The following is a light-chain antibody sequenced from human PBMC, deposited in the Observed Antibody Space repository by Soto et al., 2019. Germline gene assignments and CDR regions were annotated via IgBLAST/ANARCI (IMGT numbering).Light chain of an antibody. CDR3: SSYVGSNNFV. Sequence: ALTQPPSASGSPGQSVTISCTGTSSDVGGYNYVSWYQQHPGKAPKLMIYDVSKRPSGVPDRFSGSKSGNTASLTVSGLQAEDEADYYCSSYVGSNNFVFGTGTKVTVL. CDR1: SSDVGGYNY. CDR2: DVS. J-gene: IGLJ1*01. V-gene: IGLV2-8*01.